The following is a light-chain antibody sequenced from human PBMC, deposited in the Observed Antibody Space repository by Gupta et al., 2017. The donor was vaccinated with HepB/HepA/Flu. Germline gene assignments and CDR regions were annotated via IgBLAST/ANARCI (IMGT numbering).Light chain of an antibody. CDR2: AAS. CDR3: QKYNSAPLT. CDR1: QGISNY. J-gene: IGKJ4*01. V-gene: IGKV1-27*01. Sequence: DSQMTQSPSSLSASVGDRVTITCRASQGISNYLAWYQQKPGKVPKLLIYAASTGQSGVPSRFSGSGSGTXFTLTIXSLQPEDVAIYYCQKYNSAPLTFGXGTKVEIK.